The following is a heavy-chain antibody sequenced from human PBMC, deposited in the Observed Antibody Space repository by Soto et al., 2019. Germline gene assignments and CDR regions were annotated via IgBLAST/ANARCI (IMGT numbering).Heavy chain of an antibody. V-gene: IGHV3-23*01. Sequence: EVQLLESGGGLVQPGGSLRLSCAASVFTFSSYAMSWVRQAPGKGLEWVSAISGSGGSTYYADSVKGRFTISRDNSKNTLYLQMNSLRAEDTAVYYCAKDRGVRGVIITQDFDYWGQGTLVTVSS. CDR1: VFTFSSYA. J-gene: IGHJ4*02. D-gene: IGHD3-10*01. CDR3: AKDRGVRGVIITQDFDY. CDR2: ISGSGGST.